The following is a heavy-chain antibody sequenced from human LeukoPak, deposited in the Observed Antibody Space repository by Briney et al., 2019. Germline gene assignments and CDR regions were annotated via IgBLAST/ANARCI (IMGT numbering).Heavy chain of an antibody. CDR3: ARQTGSGLFILP. CDR2: IYHSGNT. CDR1: DYYINNGYY. D-gene: IGHD3/OR15-3a*01. Sequence: SETLSLTCRVSDYYINNGYYWGWIRQPPGKGLEWIGSIYHSGNTYYNPSLKSRVTISVDTSKNQFSLKLTSVTAADTAVYYCARQTGSGLFILPGGQGTLVTVSS. V-gene: IGHV4-38-2*01. J-gene: IGHJ4*02.